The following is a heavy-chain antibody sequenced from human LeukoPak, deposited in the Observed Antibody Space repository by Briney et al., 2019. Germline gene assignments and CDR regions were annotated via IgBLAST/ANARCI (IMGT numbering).Heavy chain of an antibody. J-gene: IGHJ4*02. CDR2: IYSGSST. CDR1: GFTVSGNH. CDR3: ARAFSGSSSWYQPLGY. V-gene: IGHV3-53*01. D-gene: IGHD6-13*01. Sequence: PGGSLRLSCAASGFTVSGNHMSWVRQAPGKGLEWVSVIYSGSSTYYADSVKGRFTISRDNSKNTLYLQMNSLRAEDTAVYYCARAFSGSSSWYQPLGYWGQGTLVTVSS.